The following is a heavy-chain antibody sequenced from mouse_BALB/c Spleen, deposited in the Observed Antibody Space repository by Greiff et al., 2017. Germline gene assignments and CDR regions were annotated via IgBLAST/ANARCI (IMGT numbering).Heavy chain of an antibody. CDR1: GFSLSRYS. V-gene: IGHV2-6-4*01. J-gene: IGHJ2*01. D-gene: IGHD2-4*01. CDR2: IWGGGST. CDR3: ARNPSMITTGGYYFDY. Sequence: VKLQESGPGLVAPSQSLSITCTVSGFSLSRYSVHWVRQPPGKGLEWLGMIWGGGSTDYNSALKSRLSISKDNSKSQVFLKMNSLQTDDTAMYYCARNPSMITTGGYYFDYWGQGTTLTVSS.